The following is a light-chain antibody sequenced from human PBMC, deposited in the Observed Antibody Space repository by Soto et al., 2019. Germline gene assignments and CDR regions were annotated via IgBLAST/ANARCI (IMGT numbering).Light chain of an antibody. V-gene: IGKV1-5*03. CDR2: KTS. Sequence: DTQMTPSPSTLSASVGDRVTITCRASQSIGSWLAWYQQKPGKAPKLLIYKTSILENGVPSRFSGSGSGTEFTLSISSLQPDDFATYYCHQYNSYWTFGQGTKVDIK. CDR1: QSIGSW. J-gene: IGKJ1*01. CDR3: HQYNSYWT.